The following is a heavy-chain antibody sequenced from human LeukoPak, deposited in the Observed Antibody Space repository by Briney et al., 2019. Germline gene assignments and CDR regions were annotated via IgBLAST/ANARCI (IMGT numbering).Heavy chain of an antibody. CDR2: ISYDGSNK. J-gene: IGHJ4*02. CDR3: ARARTERYYDSSGYYLGY. CDR1: GFTFSSYA. V-gene: IGHV3-30-3*01. D-gene: IGHD3-22*01. Sequence: GRSLRLSCAASGFTFSSYAVHWVRQAPGKGLEWVAVISYDGSNKYYADSAKGRFTISRDNSKNTLYLQMNSLRAEDTAVYYCARARTERYYDSSGYYLGYWGQGTLVTVSS.